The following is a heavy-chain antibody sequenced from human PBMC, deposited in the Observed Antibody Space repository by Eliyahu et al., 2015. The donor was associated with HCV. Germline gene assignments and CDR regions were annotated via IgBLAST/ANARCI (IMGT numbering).Heavy chain of an antibody. CDR1: GFVFTNYV. J-gene: IGHJ4*02. CDR3: VKGSPNDYDSSGYYSPFDF. V-gene: IGHV3-64D*08. CDR2: IRTDGSST. D-gene: IGHD3-22*01. Sequence: EVQLVESGGGLVQPGRSLRLSCSASGFVFTNYVLHWVRQAPGKGLGYVSTIRTDGSSTYYADSVKDRFTISRDNSKNTLYLQMSSLRAEDTAVYYCVKGSPNDYDSSGYYSPFDFWGQGTLVTVSS.